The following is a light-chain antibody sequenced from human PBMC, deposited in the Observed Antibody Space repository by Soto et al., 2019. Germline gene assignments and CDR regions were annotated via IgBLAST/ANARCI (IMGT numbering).Light chain of an antibody. CDR2: AAS. CDR1: QSISNH. J-gene: IGKJ1*01. Sequence: DIQMTQSPSSLSASVEDRVIITCRASQSISNHLNWYQQKPGKAPKLLIFAASSLPSGVPPRFSGSRFGPDLTLTISSLQPEDFATYYCQQSYSSPPTFGQGTKVDIK. CDR3: QQSYSSPPT. V-gene: IGKV1-39*01.